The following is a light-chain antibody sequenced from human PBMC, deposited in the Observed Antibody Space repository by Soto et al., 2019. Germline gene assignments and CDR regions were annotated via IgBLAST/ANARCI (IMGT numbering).Light chain of an antibody. CDR3: HQYDSSPLT. CDR2: GAS. CDR1: QSVSSSY. Sequence: EIVLTQSPGTLSLSPGERATLSCRASQSVSSSYLAWYQQKPGQAPRLLIYGASSRATGIPDRFSGSGSGKDVTLTISRLEPEDFAVYYCHQYDSSPLTCGGGTKVEIK. J-gene: IGKJ4*01. V-gene: IGKV3-20*01.